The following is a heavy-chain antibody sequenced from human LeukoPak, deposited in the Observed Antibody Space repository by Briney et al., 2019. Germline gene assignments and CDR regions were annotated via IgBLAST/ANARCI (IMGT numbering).Heavy chain of an antibody. Sequence: ASVKVSCKASGYTFTSYGISWVRQAPGQGLEWMGWISAYNGNTNYAQKLQGRVTMTTDTSTSTAYMELRSLRSDDTAVYYCGGNQAVTTWTFQHWARAPWSPSPQ. CDR2: ISAYNGNT. J-gene: IGHJ1*01. CDR3: GGNQAVTTWTFQH. V-gene: IGHV1-18*01. CDR1: GYTFTSYG. D-gene: IGHD4-17*01.